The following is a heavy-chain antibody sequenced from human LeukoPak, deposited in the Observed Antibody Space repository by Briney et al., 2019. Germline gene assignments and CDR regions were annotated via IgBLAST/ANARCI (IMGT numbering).Heavy chain of an antibody. CDR3: ARDQGGYFDY. V-gene: IGHV3-66*01. CDR1: GVTVSSNY. CDR2: IYSGGST. D-gene: IGHD3-16*01. J-gene: IGHJ4*02. Sequence: GGSLRLSCAASGVTVSSNYMSWVRQAPGKGVEWVSVIYSGGSTYYADSVKGRFTISRDNSKNTLYLQMNSLRAEDTAVYYCARDQGGYFDYWGQGTLVTVSS.